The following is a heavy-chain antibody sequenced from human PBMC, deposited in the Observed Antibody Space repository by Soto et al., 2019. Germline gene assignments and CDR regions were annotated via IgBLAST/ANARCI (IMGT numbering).Heavy chain of an antibody. D-gene: IGHD6-13*01. Sequence: QITLKESGPTLVEPTQTLTLTCAFSGFSLSTNGVGVGWIRQPPGKALEWLAFIYWDDDKRYSPSLRTRLTIIKDHSINQVLLIISNMEPVDTGTYYCAYRQDYRSSWDSGWFDPWGQGTLVTVSS. CDR2: IYWDDDK. V-gene: IGHV2-5*02. J-gene: IGHJ5*02. CDR1: GFSLSTNGVG. CDR3: AYRQDYRSSWDSGWFDP.